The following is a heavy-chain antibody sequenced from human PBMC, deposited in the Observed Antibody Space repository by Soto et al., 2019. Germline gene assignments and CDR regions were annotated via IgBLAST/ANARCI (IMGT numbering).Heavy chain of an antibody. CDR2: TYYRSKWYN. Sequence: SQTLSLTCAVSGDSVSINSAGWNLIRQSPSRGLEWLGRTYYRSKWYNDYAVSVKSRITINPDTSKNQFSLQLNSVTPEDTAVYYCARDKNVVPAAPDYGMDVWGQGTTVTVSS. CDR3: ARDKNVVPAAPDYGMDV. J-gene: IGHJ6*02. CDR1: GDSVSINSAG. D-gene: IGHD2-2*01. V-gene: IGHV6-1*01.